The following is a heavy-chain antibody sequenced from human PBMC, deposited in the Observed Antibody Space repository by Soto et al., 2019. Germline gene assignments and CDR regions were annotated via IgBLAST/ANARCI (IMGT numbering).Heavy chain of an antibody. CDR2: IYWDDDK. CDR3: AHRRDPIAAAGTFDY. D-gene: IGHD6-13*01. V-gene: IGHV2-5*02. J-gene: IGHJ4*02. Sequence: QITLKESGPPLVKPTQTLTLTCTFSGFSLSTSGVGVGWIRQPPGKALEWLALIYWDDDKRYSPSLKSRLTITKDPSKTQVVLTMTNIDPVDTATYYGAHRRDPIAAAGTFDYWGQGTLVTVSS. CDR1: GFSLSTSGVG.